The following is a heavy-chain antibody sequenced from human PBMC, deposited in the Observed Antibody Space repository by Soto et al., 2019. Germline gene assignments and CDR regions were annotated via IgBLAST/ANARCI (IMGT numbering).Heavy chain of an antibody. Sequence: SETLSLTCAVSGGSISSGGYSWSWIRQPPGKGLEWIGYIYHSGSTYYNPSLKSRVTISVDRSKNQFSLKLSSVTAADTAVYYCARAEGIAARPGWFDPWGQGTLVTVSS. CDR2: IYHSGST. CDR1: GGSISSGGYS. CDR3: ARAEGIAARPGWFDP. J-gene: IGHJ5*02. V-gene: IGHV4-30-2*01. D-gene: IGHD6-6*01.